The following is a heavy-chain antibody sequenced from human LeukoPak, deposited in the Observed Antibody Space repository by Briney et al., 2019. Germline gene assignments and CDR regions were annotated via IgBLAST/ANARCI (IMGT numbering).Heavy chain of an antibody. J-gene: IGHJ4*02. Sequence: PGGSLRLSCAASGFIFSSYWMSWVRQAPGKGLEWVANINEDGSEKYYVDSVKGRFTISRDNAKNSLYLQMNSLRAEDTAVYYCARDPRFWSGYTPDYWGQGTLVTVSS. D-gene: IGHD3-3*01. CDR3: ARDPRFWSGYTPDY. CDR1: GFIFSSYW. CDR2: INEDGSEK. V-gene: IGHV3-7*04.